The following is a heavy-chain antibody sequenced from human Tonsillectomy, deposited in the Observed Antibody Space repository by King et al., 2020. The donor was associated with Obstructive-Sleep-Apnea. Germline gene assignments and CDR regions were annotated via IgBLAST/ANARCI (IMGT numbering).Heavy chain of an antibody. V-gene: IGHV3-13*01. CDR1: GFTFSSYD. D-gene: IGHD3-22*01. CDR2: IGTAVDT. CDR3: ARDLGYYDSSGYYQGYFDL. Sequence: VQLVESGGGLVQPGGSLRLSCAASGFTFSSYDMHWVRQATGKGLEGVSAIGTAVDTYYPGSVKCRFTISRENAKNSLYLQMNSLRAGDTAVYYCARDLGYYDSSGYYQGYFDLWGRGTLVTVSS. J-gene: IGHJ2*01.